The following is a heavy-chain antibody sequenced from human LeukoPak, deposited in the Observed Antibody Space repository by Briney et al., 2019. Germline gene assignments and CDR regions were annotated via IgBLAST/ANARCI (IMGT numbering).Heavy chain of an antibody. CDR2: IKQDGSEK. CDR3: ARTQRYFYFWSGPSGPYFDY. CDR1: GFTFSSYW. J-gene: IGHJ4*02. Sequence: PGGSLRLSCAASGFTFSSYWMSWVRQAPGKGLEWVANIKQDGSEKYYVDSVKGRFTISRDNAKNSLYLQMNSLRAEDTAVYCSARTQRYFYFWSGPSGPYFDYWGQGTVVTVSS. V-gene: IGHV3-7*01. D-gene: IGHD3-3*01.